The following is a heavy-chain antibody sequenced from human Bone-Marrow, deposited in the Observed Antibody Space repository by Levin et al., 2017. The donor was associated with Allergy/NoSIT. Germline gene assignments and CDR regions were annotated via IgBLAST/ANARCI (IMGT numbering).Heavy chain of an antibody. J-gene: IGHJ4*02. D-gene: IGHD2-21*02. CDR2: IYYSGST. Sequence: SETLSLTCTVSSGSINSGSYYWGWIRQPPGKGLEWIGSIYYSGSTFYNPSLKSRVTISVDTSKNQFSLKLSSVTAADTAVYYCARRGDYGRSFDYWGQGTLVTVSS. CDR3: ARRGDYGRSFDY. V-gene: IGHV4-39*01. CDR1: SGSINSGSYY.